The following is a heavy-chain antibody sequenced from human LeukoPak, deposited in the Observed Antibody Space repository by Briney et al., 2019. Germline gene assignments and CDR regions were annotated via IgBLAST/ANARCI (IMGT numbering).Heavy chain of an antibody. CDR1: GASISFYY. CDR3: ARLGGCTTASCYVHWFDP. V-gene: IGHV4-59*01. J-gene: IGHJ5*02. CDR2: IYYSGST. D-gene: IGHD2-2*01. Sequence: SETLSLTCTVSGASISFYYWSWIRQPPGKGLEWIGHIYYSGSTNYNPSLKSRVTISVDTSKNQFSLKLYSVTAADTAVYYCARLGGCTTASCYVHWFDPWGQGTLVTVSS.